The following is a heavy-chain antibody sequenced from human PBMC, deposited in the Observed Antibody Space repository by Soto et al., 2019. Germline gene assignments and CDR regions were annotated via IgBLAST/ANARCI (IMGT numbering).Heavy chain of an antibody. CDR3: ARGHRVLAAIRPQRWFGP. V-gene: IGHV4-34*01. CDR1: GGSFSGYY. J-gene: IGHJ5*02. CDR2: INHSGST. Sequence: PSETLSLTCAVYGGSFSGYYWSWIRQPPGKGLEWIGEINHSGSTNYNPPLKSRVTISLNTSKSQFPLNLNSGTAADTAVYYCARGHRVLAAIRPQRWFGPWGLGTLVTVSS. D-gene: IGHD3-9*01.